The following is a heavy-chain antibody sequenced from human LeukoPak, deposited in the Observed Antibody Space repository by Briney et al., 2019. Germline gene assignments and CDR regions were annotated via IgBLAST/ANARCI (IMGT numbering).Heavy chain of an antibody. CDR2: ISGSGGST. CDR1: GFTFSSYA. Sequence: PGGSLRLSCAASGFTFSSYAMSWVRQAPGKGPEWVSAISGSGGSTYYADSVKGRFTISRDNSKNTLYLQMNSLRAEDTAVYYCAKDLRHSSGWHDPYDYWGQGTLVTVSS. CDR3: AKDLRHSSGWHDPYDY. J-gene: IGHJ4*02. D-gene: IGHD6-19*01. V-gene: IGHV3-23*01.